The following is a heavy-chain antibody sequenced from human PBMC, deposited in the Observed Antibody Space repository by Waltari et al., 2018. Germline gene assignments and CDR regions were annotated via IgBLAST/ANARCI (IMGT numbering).Heavy chain of an antibody. CDR1: GGTFSSYA. CDR3: ARQKYYGSGTPEDWFDP. Sequence: QVQLVQSGAEVKKPGSSVKVSCKASGGTFSSYAISWVRQAPGQGLEWMGGIIPIFGTANDAQKFQGRVTITADEATSTAYMELSSLRSEDTAVYYCARQKYYGSGTPEDWFDPWGQGTLVTVSS. D-gene: IGHD3-10*01. V-gene: IGHV1-69*01. CDR2: IIPIFGTA. J-gene: IGHJ5*02.